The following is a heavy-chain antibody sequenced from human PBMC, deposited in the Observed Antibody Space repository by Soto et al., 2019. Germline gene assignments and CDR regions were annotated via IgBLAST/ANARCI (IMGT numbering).Heavy chain of an antibody. D-gene: IGHD6-13*01. J-gene: IGHJ3*02. CDR3: ARVSFLSIAAAFGKVGSSQTNAFDI. Sequence: GGSLRLSCAASGFTFSSYWMSWVRQAPGKGLEWVANIKQDGSEKYYVDSVKGRFTISRDNAKNSLYLQMNSLRAEDTAVYYCARVSFLSIAAAFGKVGSSQTNAFDIWGQGTMVTVSS. CDR2: IKQDGSEK. V-gene: IGHV3-7*05. CDR1: GFTFSSYW.